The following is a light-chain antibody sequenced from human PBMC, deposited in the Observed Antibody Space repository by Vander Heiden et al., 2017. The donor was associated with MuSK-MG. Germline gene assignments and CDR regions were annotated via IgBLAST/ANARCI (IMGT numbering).Light chain of an antibody. CDR1: QSGFYSSNNKNY. CDR2: WAS. V-gene: IGKV4-1*01. Sequence: DTVMTQAAVSGAGPLGERATINCKSSQSGFYSSNNKNYLAWSQQKPGQPPKLLIYWASTRASGLPDRFSGSGSGTDFTLTISSLQTEDVAVYYCQQYDSAPGSTFGPGTKMEIK. J-gene: IGKJ2*01. CDR3: QQYDSAPGST.